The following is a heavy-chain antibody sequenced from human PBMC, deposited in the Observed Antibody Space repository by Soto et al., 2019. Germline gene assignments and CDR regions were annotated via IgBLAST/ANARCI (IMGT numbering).Heavy chain of an antibody. CDR2: INPNSGGT. CDR1: GYTFTGQY. Sequence: QVQLVQSGAEVKKPGASMKVSCKASGYTFTGQYIHWVRQAPGQGLEWMGWINPNSGGTNYAQKFQGWVTMTRDTSISTAYMELRRLRSDDTAVYYCARGYCSSTSCHFDYWGQGTLVTVSS. CDR3: ARGYCSSTSCHFDY. D-gene: IGHD2-2*01. V-gene: IGHV1-2*04. J-gene: IGHJ4*02.